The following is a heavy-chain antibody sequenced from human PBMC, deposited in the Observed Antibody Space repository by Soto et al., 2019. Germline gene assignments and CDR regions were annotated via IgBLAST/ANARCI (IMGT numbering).Heavy chain of an antibody. Sequence: ASVKVSCKVSGYTLTELSMHWVRQAPGKGLEWMGGFDPEDGETIYAQKFQGRVTMTEDTSTDTAYMELSSLRSEDTAVYYCAKPVGRYHAFDIWGQGTMVTVSS. CDR3: AKPVGRYHAFDI. CDR2: FDPEDGET. V-gene: IGHV1-24*01. CDR1: GYTLTELS. J-gene: IGHJ3*02. D-gene: IGHD1-26*01.